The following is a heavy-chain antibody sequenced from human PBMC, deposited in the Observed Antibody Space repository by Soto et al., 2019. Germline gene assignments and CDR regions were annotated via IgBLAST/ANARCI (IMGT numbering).Heavy chain of an antibody. CDR2: VHYSGAA. CDR3: GQLLLNAPYAASCCDSFDV. V-gene: IGHV4-59*01. J-gene: IGHJ3*01. CDR1: GGSINGYY. D-gene: IGHD6-25*01. Sequence: PSETLSLTCTVSGGSINGYYWHCIRQPPGKGLERIGYVHYSGAAKFRSSLKSRLDISVHTSENQFSLKLTSVTAADTAVYYCGQLLLNAPYAASCCDSFDVWGQGTMVT.